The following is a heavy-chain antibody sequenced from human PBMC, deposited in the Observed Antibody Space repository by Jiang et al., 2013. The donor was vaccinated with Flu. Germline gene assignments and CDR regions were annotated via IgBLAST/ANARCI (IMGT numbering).Heavy chain of an antibody. Sequence: VQLLESGGDLVQPGGSLRLSCAASGFRFSNFAMTWVRQAPGKGLEWVSAISGSGGRTYYADSMKGRFTISRDNSKNTLYLHLNGLRADDTAVYYCARDRVAAAGAELDY. CDR1: GFRFSNFA. J-gene: IGHJ4*01. CDR3: ARDRVAAAGAELDY. V-gene: IGHV3-23*01. D-gene: IGHD6-13*01. CDR2: ISGSGGRT.